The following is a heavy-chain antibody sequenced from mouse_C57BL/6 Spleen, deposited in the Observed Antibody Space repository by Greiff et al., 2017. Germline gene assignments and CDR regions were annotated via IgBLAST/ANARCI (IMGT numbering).Heavy chain of an antibody. V-gene: IGHV1-26*01. CDR2: INPNNGGT. D-gene: IGHD3-3*01. Sequence: VQLQQSGPELVKPGASVKISCKASGYTFTDYYMNWVKQSHGKSLEWIGDINPNNGGTSYNQKFKGKATLTVDKSSSTAYMELRSLTSEDSAVYYCARGTRAMDYWGQGTSVTGSS. CDR1: GYTFTDYY. CDR3: ARGTRAMDY. J-gene: IGHJ4*01.